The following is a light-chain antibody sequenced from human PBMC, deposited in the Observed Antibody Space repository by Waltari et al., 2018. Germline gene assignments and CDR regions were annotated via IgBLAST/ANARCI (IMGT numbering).Light chain of an antibody. CDR1: KLGNQY. V-gene: IGLV3-1*01. J-gene: IGLJ1*01. CDR2: RDW. Sequence: SYELPQPPSVSVSPGQTATIPCPGDKLGNQYTSWYQQKPGQSPVLVIYRDWKRPSGIPERFSGSNSGNTATLTITGTQTMDEGDYFCQAWDNTIYVFGTGTKVSVL. CDR3: QAWDNTIYV.